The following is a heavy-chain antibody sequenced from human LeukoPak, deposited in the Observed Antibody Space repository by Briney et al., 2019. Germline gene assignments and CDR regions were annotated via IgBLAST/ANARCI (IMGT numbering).Heavy chain of an antibody. CDR2: ISYDGSNK. J-gene: IGHJ4*02. D-gene: IGHD3-16*01. V-gene: IGHV3-30*18. CDR1: GFTFSSYG. Sequence: PGRSLRLSCAASGFTFSSYGMHWVRQAPGKGLEWVAVISYDGSNKYYAGSVKGRFTISRDNSKNTLYLQMNSLRAEDTAVYYCAKTHWESHYCFDYWGQGTLVTVSS. CDR3: AKTHWESHYCFDY.